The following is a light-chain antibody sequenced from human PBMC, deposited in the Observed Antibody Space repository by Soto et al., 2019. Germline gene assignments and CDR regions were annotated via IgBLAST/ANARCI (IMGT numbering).Light chain of an antibody. V-gene: IGKV3-15*01. CDR2: GAS. CDR3: QQYSNLIT. CDR1: QSVSSSN. Sequence: EITMTQSKATLSVSPGYRATLSCMASQSVSSSNLGWYQQIPGQAPRLLIYGASTRATGIPARFSGSGSGTYFSFTISILQPEDFATYYCQQYSNLITFGQGTLLEIK. J-gene: IGKJ5*01.